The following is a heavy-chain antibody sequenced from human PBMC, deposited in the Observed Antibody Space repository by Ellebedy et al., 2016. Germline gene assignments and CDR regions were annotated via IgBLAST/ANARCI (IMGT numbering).Heavy chain of an antibody. CDR2: INPNSGGT. D-gene: IGHD3-10*01. CDR1: GYTFTGYY. J-gene: IGHJ3*02. CDR3: ARDPDTLLLWFGESTLDAFDI. V-gene: IGHV1-2*02. Sequence: ASVKVSXKASGYTFTGYYMHWVRQAPGQGLEWMGWINPNSGGTNYAQKLQGRVTMTTDTSTSTAYMELRSLRSDDTAVYYCARDPDTLLLWFGESTLDAFDIWGQGTMVTVSS.